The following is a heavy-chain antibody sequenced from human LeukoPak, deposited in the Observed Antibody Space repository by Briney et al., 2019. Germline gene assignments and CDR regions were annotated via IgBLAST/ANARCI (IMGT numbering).Heavy chain of an antibody. V-gene: IGHV3-66*04. CDR1: GGSFSGYY. J-gene: IGHJ4*02. CDR2: IYSGGSI. D-gene: IGHD4-23*01. CDR3: ARPPYGGVDY. Sequence: PSETLSLTCAVYGGSFSGYYWSWVRQAPGKGLEWVSVIYSGGSIYYADSVKGRFTISRDKSKNTLYLQMNSLRAEDTAVYYCARPPYGGVDYWGQGTLVTVSS.